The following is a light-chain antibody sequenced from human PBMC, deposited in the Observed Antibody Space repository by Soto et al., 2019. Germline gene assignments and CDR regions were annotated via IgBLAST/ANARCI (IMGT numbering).Light chain of an antibody. Sequence: EIVMTQSPATLSVSPGERATLSCRASQSVRSNLAWSQQKPGQVPRLLIYDASARATDIPARFSGSGSATEFTLTISTLQSEDFEVYYCQQYNSWPLTFGGGTKVEIK. CDR2: DAS. J-gene: IGKJ4*01. CDR3: QQYNSWPLT. V-gene: IGKV3-15*01. CDR1: QSVRSN.